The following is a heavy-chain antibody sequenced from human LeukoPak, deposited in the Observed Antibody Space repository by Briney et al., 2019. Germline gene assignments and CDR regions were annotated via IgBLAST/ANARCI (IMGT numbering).Heavy chain of an antibody. D-gene: IGHD3-16*02. Sequence: PGGSLRLSCAASGFTFSSYSMNWVRQAPGKWLEWVSSISSSSSYIYYADSVKGRFTISRDNAKNSLYLQMNSLRAEDTAVYYCARDYDYVWGSYRPGNYFDYWGQGTLVTVSS. V-gene: IGHV3-21*01. CDR1: GFTFSSYS. J-gene: IGHJ4*02. CDR3: ARDYDYVWGSYRPGNYFDY. CDR2: ISSSSSYI.